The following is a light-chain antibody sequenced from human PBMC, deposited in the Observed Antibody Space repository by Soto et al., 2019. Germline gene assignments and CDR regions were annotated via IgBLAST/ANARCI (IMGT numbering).Light chain of an antibody. CDR1: TSDVGGYNY. CDR3: TSYTSSSTWV. CDR2: EVS. Sequence: QSVLTQPASVSGSPGQSITISCTGTTSDVGGYNYVSWFQQYPGKAPKLKIYEVSNRPSGVSNRFSCSKSGNTASLTISDLQAEDEADYYCTSYTSSSTWVFGGGTKLTVL. J-gene: IGLJ3*02. V-gene: IGLV2-14*01.